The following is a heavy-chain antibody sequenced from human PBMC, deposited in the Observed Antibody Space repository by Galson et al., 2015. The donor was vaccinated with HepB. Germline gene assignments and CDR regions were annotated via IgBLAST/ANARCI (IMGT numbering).Heavy chain of an antibody. D-gene: IGHD3-10*01. CDR2: ISGSGSST. J-gene: IGHJ4*02. CDR1: GFTFSSYA. V-gene: IGHV3-23*01. Sequence: SLRLSCAASGFTFSSYAMTWVRQAPGKGLEWVSGISGSGSSTYYADSVKGRFTISRDNSKNTLYLQMNSLRAEDTAVYYCAKGGDYYGSGSFAYWGQGTLVTVSS. CDR3: AKGGDYYGSGSFAY.